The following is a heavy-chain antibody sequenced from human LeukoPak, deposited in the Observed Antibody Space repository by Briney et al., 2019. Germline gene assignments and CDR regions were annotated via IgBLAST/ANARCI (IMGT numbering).Heavy chain of an antibody. Sequence: GGSLRLSCAASGFTFSSYGMHWVRQAPGKGLEWVAVIWYDGSNKYYADSVKGRFTTSKDNAKNSLYLQMNSLRAEDTALYHCARNNGMDVWGQGTTVIVSS. J-gene: IGHJ6*02. CDR3: ARNNGMDV. V-gene: IGHV3-33*01. CDR2: IWYDGSNK. CDR1: GFTFSSYG.